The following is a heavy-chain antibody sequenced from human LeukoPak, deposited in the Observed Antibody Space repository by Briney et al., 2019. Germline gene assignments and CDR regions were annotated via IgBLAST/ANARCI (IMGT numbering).Heavy chain of an antibody. V-gene: IGHV3-33*01. CDR2: IRYDGSNE. J-gene: IGHJ5*02. Sequence: GGSLRLSCAASGFTFSNYGMHWVRQAPGKGLAWVAVIRYDGSNEYYADSVKGRFTISRDNSKNTLYLQMNSLRAEDTAVYYCARGTYWFDPWGQGTLVTVSS. D-gene: IGHD2-8*01. CDR1: GFTFSNYG. CDR3: ARGTYWFDP.